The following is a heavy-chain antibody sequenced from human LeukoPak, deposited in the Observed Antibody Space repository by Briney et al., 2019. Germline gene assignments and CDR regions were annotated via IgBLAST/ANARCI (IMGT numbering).Heavy chain of an antibody. J-gene: IGHJ4*02. Sequence: SETLSLTCTVSGGSISSYYWSWIRQPPGKGLEFIGYIYHTGAAQYNTSLRSRATLSVDTSKNQISLNLTSVTAADTAVYYCARARSGSLLDSWGQGILVTVSS. D-gene: IGHD1-26*01. V-gene: IGHV4-59*01. CDR2: IYHTGAA. CDR3: ARARSGSLLDS. CDR1: GGSISSYY.